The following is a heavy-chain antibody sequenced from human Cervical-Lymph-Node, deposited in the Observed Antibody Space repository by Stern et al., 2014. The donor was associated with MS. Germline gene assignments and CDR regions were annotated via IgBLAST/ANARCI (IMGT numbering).Heavy chain of an antibody. Sequence: QMQLVQSGAEVKQPGSSVKVSCKTSVDTFINYAISWVRQTPGLGLEWMGGIVPMFRTTTYARKFRDSILLTADKSTNTTYMYLSSLRSEDTAVYYCAREYATSAHPFDYWGQGTLLTVSS. CDR3: AREYATSAHPFDY. CDR1: VDTFINYA. V-gene: IGHV1-69*06. D-gene: IGHD2-2*01. CDR2: IVPMFRTT. J-gene: IGHJ4*02.